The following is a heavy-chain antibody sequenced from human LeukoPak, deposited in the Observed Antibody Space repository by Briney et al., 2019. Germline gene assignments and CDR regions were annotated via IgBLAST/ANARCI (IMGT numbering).Heavy chain of an antibody. CDR3: ARDDYDSSGYVAEYFQH. V-gene: IGHV1-69*04. CDR1: GGTFSSYA. Sequence: SVKVSCKASGGTFSSYAISWVRQAPGQGLEWMGRIIPILGIANYAQKFQGRVTITADKSTSTAYMELSSLRSEDTAVYYCARDDYDSSGYVAEYFQHWGQGTLVTVSS. D-gene: IGHD3-22*01. CDR2: IIPILGIA. J-gene: IGHJ1*01.